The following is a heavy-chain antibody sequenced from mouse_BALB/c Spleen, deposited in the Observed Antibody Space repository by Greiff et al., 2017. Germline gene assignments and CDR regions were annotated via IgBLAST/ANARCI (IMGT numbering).Heavy chain of an antibody. Sequence: VQLQQSGPEVVKPGVSVKISCKASGYTFTGYAMHWVKQSHAKSLEWIGGISTYNGNTNYNQKFKGKATMTVDKSSSTAYMELASLTSEDSAIYYCATGEIYYDYGNYAMDYWGQGTSVTVSS. V-gene: IGHV1S137*01. CDR1: GYTFTGYA. D-gene: IGHD2-4*01. CDR3: ATGEIYYDYGNYAMDY. CDR2: ISTYNGNT. J-gene: IGHJ4*01.